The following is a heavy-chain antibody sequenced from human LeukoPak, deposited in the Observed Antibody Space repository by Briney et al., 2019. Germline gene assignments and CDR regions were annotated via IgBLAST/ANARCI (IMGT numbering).Heavy chain of an antibody. Sequence: SETLSLTCAVYGGSFSGYYWSWIRQPPGKGLEWIGEINHSGSTNYNPSLKSRVTISVDTSKNQFSLKLSSVAAADTAVYYCARLEGGSYPDYWGQGTLVTVSS. CDR2: INHSGST. CDR1: GGSFSGYY. CDR3: ARLEGGSYPDY. D-gene: IGHD1-26*01. J-gene: IGHJ4*02. V-gene: IGHV4-34*01.